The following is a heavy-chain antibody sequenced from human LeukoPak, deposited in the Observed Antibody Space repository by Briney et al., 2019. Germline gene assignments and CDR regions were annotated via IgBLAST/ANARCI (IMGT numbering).Heavy chain of an antibody. J-gene: IGHJ6*02. Sequence: PGRSLRLSCAASGFTFSSYGMHWVRQAPGKGLEWVAVISYDGSNKYYADSVKGQFTISRDNSKNTLYLQMNSLRAEDTAVYYCAKDRSPGQLWTRGMDVWGQGTTVTVSS. D-gene: IGHD5-18*01. V-gene: IGHV3-30*18. CDR2: ISYDGSNK. CDR1: GFTFSSYG. CDR3: AKDRSPGQLWTRGMDV.